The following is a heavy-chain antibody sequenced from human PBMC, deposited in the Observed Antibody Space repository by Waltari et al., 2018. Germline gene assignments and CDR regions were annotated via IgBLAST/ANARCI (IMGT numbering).Heavy chain of an antibody. V-gene: IGHV4-59*08. J-gene: IGHJ6*03. CDR1: GGPISSYY. CDR3: ARHGVATGSYYYYMDV. D-gene: IGHD5-12*01. Sequence: QVQLQESGPGLVKPWETLSLTCTVSGGPISSYYWSWIRPPPGEGREWIGYIYYSGSTNYNPSLKSRVTISVDTSKNQFSLKLSSVTAADTAVYYCARHGVATGSYYYYMDVWGKGTTVTISS. CDR2: IYYSGST.